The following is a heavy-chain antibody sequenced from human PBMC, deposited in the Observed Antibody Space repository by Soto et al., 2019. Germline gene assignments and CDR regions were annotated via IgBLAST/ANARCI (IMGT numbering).Heavy chain of an antibody. CDR1: GVSISSYN. V-gene: IGHV4-59*01. D-gene: IGHD6-13*01. CDR2: IYYSGST. Sequence: PSETLSLTCTVSGVSISSYNWSWIRQPPGKGLEWIGYIYYSGSTNYNPSLKSRVTISVDTSKNQFSLKLSSVTAADTAVYYCASAYSSSWDMYYFDYWGQGTLVTVSS. CDR3: ASAYSSSWDMYYFDY. J-gene: IGHJ4*02.